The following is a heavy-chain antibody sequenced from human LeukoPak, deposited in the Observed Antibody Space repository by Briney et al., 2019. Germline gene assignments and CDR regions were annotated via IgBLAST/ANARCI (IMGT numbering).Heavy chain of an antibody. CDR3: ARGNMYYGSGSWSWWFDP. J-gene: IGHJ5*02. D-gene: IGHD3-10*01. V-gene: IGHV4-39*01. CDR2: IYYSGSS. Sequence: SETLSLTCSVSGGSISSSSSYWGWIRQPPGKGLEWIGSIYYSGSSFDNPALKSRVTISVDTSKNQFSLKLSSVTAADTAVYYCARGNMYYGSGSWSWWFDPWGQGTLVTVSS. CDR1: GGSISSSSSY.